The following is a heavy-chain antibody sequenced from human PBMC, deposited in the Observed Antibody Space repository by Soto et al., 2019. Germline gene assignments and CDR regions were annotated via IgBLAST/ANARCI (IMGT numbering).Heavy chain of an antibody. CDR3: AKSLKLELDVHWFDP. CDR2: ISYDGSNK. V-gene: IGHV3-30*18. Sequence: QVQLVESGGGVVQPGRSLRLSCAASGFTFSSYGMHWVRQAPGKGLEWVAVISYDGSNKYYADSVKGRFTISRDNSKNTLYLQMNSLRAEDTAVYYCAKSLKLELDVHWFDPWGQGTLVTASS. J-gene: IGHJ5*02. CDR1: GFTFSSYG. D-gene: IGHD1-7*01.